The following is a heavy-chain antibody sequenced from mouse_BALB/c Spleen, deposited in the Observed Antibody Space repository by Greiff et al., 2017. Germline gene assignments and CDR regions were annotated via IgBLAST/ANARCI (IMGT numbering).Heavy chain of an antibody. CDR1: GYTFTDYA. CDR2: ISTYYGDA. D-gene: IGHD2-10*02. V-gene: IGHV1S137*01. CDR3: ARRGEYGNYDAMDY. J-gene: IGHJ4*01. Sequence: VQLQQSGAELVRPGVSVKISCKGSGYTFTDYAMHWVKQSHAKSLEWIGGISTYYGDASYNQKFKGKATMTVDKSSSTAYMELARLTSEDSAIYYCARRGEYGNYDAMDYWGQGTSVTVSS.